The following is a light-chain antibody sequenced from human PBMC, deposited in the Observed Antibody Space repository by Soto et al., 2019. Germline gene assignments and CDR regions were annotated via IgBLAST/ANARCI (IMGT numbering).Light chain of an antibody. V-gene: IGLV2-14*03. Sequence: QSALTQPASVSGSPGQSITISCTGTSNDVGGYNFVSWYRQYPGKAPELVIYDVNNRPSGVSNRFSGSKSGNTASLIISGLQAEDEADYYCSSYASTSFVAFGGGTKLTVL. J-gene: IGLJ2*01. CDR1: SNDVGGYNF. CDR3: SSYASTSFVA. CDR2: DVN.